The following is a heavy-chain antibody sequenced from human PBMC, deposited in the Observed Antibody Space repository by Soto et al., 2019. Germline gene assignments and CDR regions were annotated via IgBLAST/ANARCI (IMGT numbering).Heavy chain of an antibody. D-gene: IGHD2-2*01. CDR2: IYYSGST. CDR3: ARAPQIVVVPAAAYYFDY. V-gene: IGHV4-39*01. Sequence: SETLSLTCTVSGGSISSSSYYWGWIRQPPGKGLEWIGRIYYSGSTYYNPSLKSRVTISVDTSKNQFSLKLSSVTAADTALYYFARAPQIVVVPAAAYYFDYWGQGTLVTVSS. CDR1: GGSISSSSYY. J-gene: IGHJ4*02.